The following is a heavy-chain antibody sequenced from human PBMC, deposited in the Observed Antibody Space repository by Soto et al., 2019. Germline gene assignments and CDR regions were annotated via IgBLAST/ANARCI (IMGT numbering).Heavy chain of an antibody. CDR2: INPSGGST. D-gene: IGHD3-22*01. CDR3: AGLSYYDSSGPSF. CDR1: GYTFTSYY. J-gene: IGHJ4*02. Sequence: QVQLVQSGAEVKKPGASVKVSCKASGYTFTSYYMHWVRQAPGQGLEWMGIINPSGGSTSYAQKFQGRVTMTRDTSTCTVYIELSSLRSEDTAVYYCAGLSYYDSSGPSFWGQGTLVTVSS. V-gene: IGHV1-46*01.